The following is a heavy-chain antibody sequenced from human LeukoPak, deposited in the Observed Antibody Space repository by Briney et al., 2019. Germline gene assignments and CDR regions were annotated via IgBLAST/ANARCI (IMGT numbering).Heavy chain of an antibody. CDR1: GYSISSGYY. CDR2: IYHSGNT. CDR3: ARGWFGEFFDY. V-gene: IGHV4-38-2*02. Sequence: PSETLSLTCTVSGYSISSGYYWGWIRQPPGKGLEWIGSIYHSGNTYYNPSLKSRVTISVDTSKNQFSLKLSSVTAADTAVYYCARGWFGEFFDYWGQGTLVTVSS. D-gene: IGHD3-10*01. J-gene: IGHJ4*02.